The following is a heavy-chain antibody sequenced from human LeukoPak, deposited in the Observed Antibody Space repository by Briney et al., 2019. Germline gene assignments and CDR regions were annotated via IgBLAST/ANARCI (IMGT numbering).Heavy chain of an antibody. D-gene: IGHD3-22*01. V-gene: IGHV3-23*01. CDR2: ISGSGGSI. CDR1: GFTFSSYA. CDR3: AKDLSYYDSSSYY. J-gene: IGHJ4*02. Sequence: GGSLSLSCAASGFTFSSYAMSWVRQAPGKGLECVSAISGSGGSIYYADSVKGRFTISRDNSKNTLHMQMNSLRAEYLAVCYCAKDLSYYDSSSYYWGQGTLVTVPS.